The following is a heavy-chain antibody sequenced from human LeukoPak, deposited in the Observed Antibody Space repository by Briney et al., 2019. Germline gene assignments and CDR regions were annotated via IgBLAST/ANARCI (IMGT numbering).Heavy chain of an antibody. CDR2: INHSGST. CDR1: GGSFSGYY. V-gene: IGHV4-34*01. CDR3: AREGGGSSGSSYMNAFDI. D-gene: IGHD1-26*01. Sequence: SETLSLTCAVYGGSFSGYYWSWIRQPPGKGLEWIGEINHSGSTNYNPSLKSRVTISVDTSKNQFSLKLSSVTAADTAVYYCAREGGGSSGSSYMNAFDIWGQGTMVTVSS. J-gene: IGHJ3*02.